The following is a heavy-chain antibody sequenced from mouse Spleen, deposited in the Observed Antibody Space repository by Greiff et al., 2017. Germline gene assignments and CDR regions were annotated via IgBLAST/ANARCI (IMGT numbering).Heavy chain of an antibody. D-gene: IGHD1-1*01. J-gene: IGHJ2*01. Sequence: EVQLQQSGPELVKPGASVKISCKASGYSFTGYYMNWVKQSPEKSLEWIGEINPSTGGTTYNQKFKAKATLTVDKSSSTAYMQLKSLTSEDSAVYYCARKEGAYYYGSSSYYFDYWGQGTTLTVSS. V-gene: IGHV1-42*01. CDR3: ARKEGAYYYGSSSYYFDY. CDR1: GYSFTGYY. CDR2: INPSTGGT.